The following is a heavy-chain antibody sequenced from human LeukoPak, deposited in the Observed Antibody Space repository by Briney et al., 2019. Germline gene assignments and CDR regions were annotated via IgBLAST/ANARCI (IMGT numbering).Heavy chain of an antibody. CDR3: ARDNYDAFDF. CDR2: INTVSGVT. CDR1: GYTFTGYY. D-gene: IGHD1-1*01. V-gene: IGHV1-2*02. J-gene: IGHJ3*01. Sequence: GASVKVSCKASGYTFTGYYMHWVRQAPGQGLEWMGWINTVSGVTNYAQKFQGRVTMTRDTSMNTADMELSGLGSDDTAVYFCARDNYDAFDFWGQGTMVTVSS.